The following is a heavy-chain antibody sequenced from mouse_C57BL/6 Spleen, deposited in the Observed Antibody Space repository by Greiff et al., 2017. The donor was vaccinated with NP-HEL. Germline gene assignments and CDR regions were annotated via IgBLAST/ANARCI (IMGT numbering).Heavy chain of an antibody. D-gene: IGHD2-4*01. V-gene: IGHV1-53*01. Sequence: LQQPGTELVKPGASVKLSCKASGYTFTSYWMHWVKQRPGQGLEWIGNINPSNGGTNYNEKFKSKATLTVDKSSSTAYMQLSSLTSEDSAVYYGAKDDSSGVYAMDYWGQGTSVTVSS. CDR3: AKDDSSGVYAMDY. J-gene: IGHJ4*01. CDR1: GYTFTSYW. CDR2: INPSNGGT.